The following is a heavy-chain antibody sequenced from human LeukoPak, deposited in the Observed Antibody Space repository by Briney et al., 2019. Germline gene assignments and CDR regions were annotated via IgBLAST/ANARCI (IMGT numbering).Heavy chain of an antibody. J-gene: IGHJ4*02. CDR2: IYYSGST. Sequence: SETLSLTCTVSGGSISSSSYHWGWIRQPPGKGLEWIGSIYYSGSTYYNPSLKSRVTISVDTSKNQFSLKLSSVTAADTTVYYCAREGPYDSSGYYLDYFDYWGQGTLVTVSS. CDR1: GGSISSSSYH. D-gene: IGHD3-22*01. CDR3: AREGPYDSSGYYLDYFDY. V-gene: IGHV4-39*07.